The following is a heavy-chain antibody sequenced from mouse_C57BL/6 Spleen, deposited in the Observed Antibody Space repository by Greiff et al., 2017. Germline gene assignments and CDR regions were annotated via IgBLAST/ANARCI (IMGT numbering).Heavy chain of an antibody. D-gene: IGHD3-2*02. V-gene: IGHV5-4*01. J-gene: IGHJ3*01. CDR2: ISDGGSYT. Sequence: EVQLVESGGGLVKPGGSLKLSCAASGFTFSSYAMSWVRQTPEKRLEWVATISDGGSYTYYPDNVKGRFTISRDNAKNNLYLQMSHLTSEDTAMYYCARDRGTAQATAWFAYWGQGTLVTVSA. CDR3: ARDRGTAQATAWFAY. CDR1: GFTFSSYA.